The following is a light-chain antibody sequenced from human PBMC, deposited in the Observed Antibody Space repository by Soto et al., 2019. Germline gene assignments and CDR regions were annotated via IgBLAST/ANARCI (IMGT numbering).Light chain of an antibody. CDR1: QAIGVY. CDR3: QKYNSAPLT. J-gene: IGKJ4*01. V-gene: IGKV1-27*01. Sequence: DIQVTQSPSSLSSSLGDRVTITCRATQAIGVYLAWFQQQPGKVPKLLIYAASALQSGGPSRFSGSGSGTDFTLTISRLQPEDIATYYCQKYNSAPLTFGGGTKVEI. CDR2: AAS.